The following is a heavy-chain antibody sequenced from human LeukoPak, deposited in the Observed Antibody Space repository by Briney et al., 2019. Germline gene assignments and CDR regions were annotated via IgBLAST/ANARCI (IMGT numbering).Heavy chain of an antibody. CDR3: ARSRRIAAAGTGWFDP. CDR1: GGSFSGYY. CDR2: INHSGST. J-gene: IGHJ5*02. V-gene: IGHV4-34*01. Sequence: SETLSLACAVYGGSFSGYYWSWIRQPPGKGLEWIGEINHSGSTNYNPSLKSRVTISVDTSKNQFSLKLSSVTAADTAVYYCARSRRIAAAGTGWFDPWGQGTLVTASS. D-gene: IGHD6-13*01.